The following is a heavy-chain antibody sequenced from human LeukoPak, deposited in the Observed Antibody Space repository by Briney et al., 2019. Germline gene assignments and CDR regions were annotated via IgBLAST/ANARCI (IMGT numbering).Heavy chain of an antibody. D-gene: IGHD2-15*01. Sequence: PGGSLRLSCAAPGFTFSSYGMHWVRQAPGKGLEWVAVIWYDGSNKYYADSVKGRFTISRDNSKNTLYLQMNSLRAEDTAVYYCARGSRAGSGGSCSDYWGQGTMVTVSS. CDR3: ARGSRAGSGGSCSDY. V-gene: IGHV3-33*01. CDR2: IWYDGSNK. CDR1: GFTFSSYG. J-gene: IGHJ4*02.